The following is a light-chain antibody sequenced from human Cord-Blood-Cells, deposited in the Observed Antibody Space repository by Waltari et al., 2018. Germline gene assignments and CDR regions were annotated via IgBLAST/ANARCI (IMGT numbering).Light chain of an antibody. CDR2: DVS. CDR1: SSDVGGYNY. J-gene: IGLJ2*01. V-gene: IGLV2-14*01. CDR3: SSYTSSSTNVV. Sequence: QSALTQPASVSGSPGQSLTLSCTGTSSDVGGYNYVSWYQQHPGKAPKLMIYDVSNRPSGVSNRFSGSKSGNTASLTISGLQAEDEADYYCSSYTSSSTNVVFGGGTKLTVL.